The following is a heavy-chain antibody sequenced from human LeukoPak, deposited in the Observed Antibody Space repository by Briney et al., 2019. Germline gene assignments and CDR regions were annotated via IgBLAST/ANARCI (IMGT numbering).Heavy chain of an antibody. J-gene: IGHJ4*02. CDR3: ARAVPGGQQLDY. D-gene: IGHD6-13*01. CDR1: GYSISSGYY. CDR2: IYHSGST. V-gene: IGHV4-38-2*02. Sequence: SETLSLTCTVSGYSISSGYYWGWIRQPPGKGLEWIGIIYHSGSTYYNPSLKSRVTISVDTSKNQFSLNPSSVTAADTAVYYCARAVPGGQQLDYWGQGTLVTVSS.